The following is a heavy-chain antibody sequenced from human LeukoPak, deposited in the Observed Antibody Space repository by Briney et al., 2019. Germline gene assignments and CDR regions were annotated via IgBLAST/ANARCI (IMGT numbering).Heavy chain of an antibody. CDR3: ARAHGSGSCMGMDV. CDR1: GGSFSGYY. CDR2: INHSGST. D-gene: IGHD3-10*01. V-gene: IGHV4-34*01. J-gene: IGHJ6*01. Sequence: SETLSLTCAVYGGSFSGYYWSWIRQPPGKGLEWIGEINHSGSTNYNPSLKSRVTISVDASKNQFSLKLSSVTAADTAEYYCARAHGSGSCMGMDVWGQGTTVTVSS.